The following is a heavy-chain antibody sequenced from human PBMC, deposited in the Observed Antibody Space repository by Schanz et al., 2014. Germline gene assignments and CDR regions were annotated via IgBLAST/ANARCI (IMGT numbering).Heavy chain of an antibody. V-gene: IGHV3-23*01. Sequence: EVQLLESGGGLIQPGGSLRLSCAASGFTFRSNAMSWVRQAPGKGLEWVSVISGSGDHTHYADSVKGRFTISRDTSGNTLYLQMNSLTGEDTAVYYCAKDGVPSPWVCFGGYCYSGGADYWGQGTLVTVSS. CDR2: ISGSGDHT. J-gene: IGHJ4*02. CDR3: AKDGVPSPWVCFGGYCYSGGADY. D-gene: IGHD2-21*02. CDR1: GFTFRSNA.